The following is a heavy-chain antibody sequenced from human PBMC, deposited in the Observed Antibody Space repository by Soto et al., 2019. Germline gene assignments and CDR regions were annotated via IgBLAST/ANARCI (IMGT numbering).Heavy chain of an antibody. Sequence: QVQLVQSGAEVKKPGSSVKVSCKASGGTFSSYAISWVRQAPGQGLEWMGGIIPIFGTANYAQKFQGRVTITADESTSTAYMELSSLRADDRAVYYCARDLLDYYDSSGYGGGFDYWGQGTLVTVSS. CDR1: GGTFSSYA. CDR2: IIPIFGTA. CDR3: ARDLLDYYDSSGYGGGFDY. V-gene: IGHV1-69*01. J-gene: IGHJ4*02. D-gene: IGHD3-22*01.